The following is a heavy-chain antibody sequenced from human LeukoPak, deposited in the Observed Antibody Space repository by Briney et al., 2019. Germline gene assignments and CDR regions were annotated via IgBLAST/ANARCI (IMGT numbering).Heavy chain of an antibody. Sequence: GGSLRLSCAASGFTFSSYEMNWVRQAPGKGLEWVSYISSSGSTIYYADSVKGRFTISRDNAKNSLYLRMDSLRAEDTAVYYCARDPGSGSFDYWGQGTLVTVSS. CDR2: ISSSGSTI. J-gene: IGHJ4*02. V-gene: IGHV3-48*03. CDR3: ARDPGSGSFDY. D-gene: IGHD3-10*01. CDR1: GFTFSSYE.